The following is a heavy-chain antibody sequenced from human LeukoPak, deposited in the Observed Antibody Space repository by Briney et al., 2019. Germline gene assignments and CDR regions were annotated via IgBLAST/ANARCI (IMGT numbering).Heavy chain of an antibody. CDR1: GGTFSGYT. CDR3: SSMRRLTLSWFYP. V-gene: IGHV1-69*05. J-gene: IGHJ5*02. Sequence: ASVKVSCTVSGGTFSGYTISWVRQAPGQGLECMGGIIPIFVTGNYTKKFHCRVKITKAESTRTAYMALSSMMSAATAVYCFSSMRRLTLSWFYPSGQGNLFTVSS. D-gene: IGHD2/OR15-2a*01. CDR2: IIPIFVTG.